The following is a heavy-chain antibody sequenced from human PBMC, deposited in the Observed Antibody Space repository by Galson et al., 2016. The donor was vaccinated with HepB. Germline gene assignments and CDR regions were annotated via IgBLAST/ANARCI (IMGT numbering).Heavy chain of an antibody. J-gene: IGHJ4*02. Sequence: PALVKPTQTLTLTCTFSGFSLSTSGVGVGWIRQPPGKALEWLALIYWDDDKRYSPSLKNRLTITKDTSKNQVVLTMTNMDPVDTATYYCAHRPYYYDSSGYYHFDYWGQGTLVTVSS. CDR2: IYWDDDK. V-gene: IGHV2-5*02. CDR1: GFSLSTSGVG. D-gene: IGHD3-22*01. CDR3: AHRPYYYDSSGYYHFDY.